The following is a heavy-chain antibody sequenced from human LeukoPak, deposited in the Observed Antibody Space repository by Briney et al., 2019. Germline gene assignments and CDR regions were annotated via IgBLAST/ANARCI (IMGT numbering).Heavy chain of an antibody. D-gene: IGHD3-9*01. J-gene: IGHJ6*03. CDR1: GGSISSSSYY. CDR2: IHYSGST. V-gene: IGHV4-39*01. CDR3: ARQLRYPYYYMDV. Sequence: SETLSLTCTVSGGSISSSSYYWGWIRQPPGKGLEWIGSIHYSGSTNYNPSLKSRVTISVDTSKNQFSLKLSSVTAADTAVYYCARQLRYPYYYMDVWGKGTTVTISS.